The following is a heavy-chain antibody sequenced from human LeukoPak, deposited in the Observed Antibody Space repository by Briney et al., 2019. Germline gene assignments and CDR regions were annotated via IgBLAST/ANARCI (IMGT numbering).Heavy chain of an antibody. CDR3: ARDTLSGSHDFDY. CDR2: ISYDGGNK. V-gene: IGHV3-30-3*01. J-gene: IGHJ4*02. Sequence: GRSLRLSCAASGFTFNTYAMHWVRQAPGKGLEWVAVISYDGGNKYYADSVKGRFTISRDNPQNTLYLQMNSLRAEDTAVYYCARDTLSGSHDFDYWGQGTLVTVSS. CDR1: GFTFNTYA. D-gene: IGHD3-10*01.